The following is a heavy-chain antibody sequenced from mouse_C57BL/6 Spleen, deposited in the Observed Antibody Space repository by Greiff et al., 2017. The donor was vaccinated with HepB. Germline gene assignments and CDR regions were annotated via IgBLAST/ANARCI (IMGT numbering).Heavy chain of an antibody. CDR1: GFTFSSYG. J-gene: IGHJ2*01. CDR3: ASDPDY. V-gene: IGHV5-6*01. CDR2: ISSGGSYT. Sequence: EVQGVESGGDLVKPGGSLKLSCAASGFTFSSYGMSWVRQTPDKRLEWVATISSGGSYTYYPDSVKGRFTISRDNAKNTLYLQMSSLKSEDTAMYYCASDPDYWGQGTTLTVSS.